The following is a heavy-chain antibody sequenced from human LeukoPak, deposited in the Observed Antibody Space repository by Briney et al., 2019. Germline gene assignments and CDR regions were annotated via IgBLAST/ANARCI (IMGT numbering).Heavy chain of an antibody. D-gene: IGHD6-13*01. Sequence: GGSLRLPCAASGFTFSIYSMDWVRQAPGKGLEWVSSIISSGSYIYYADSVKGRFTISRDNAKNSLYLQMNSLRAEDTAVYYCAREDASSWDYWGQGILVTVSS. J-gene: IGHJ4*02. V-gene: IGHV3-21*01. CDR1: GFTFSIYS. CDR3: AREDASSWDY. CDR2: IISSGSYI.